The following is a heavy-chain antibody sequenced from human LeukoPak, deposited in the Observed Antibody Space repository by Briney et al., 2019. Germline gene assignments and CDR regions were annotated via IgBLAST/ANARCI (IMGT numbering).Heavy chain of an antibody. V-gene: IGHV1-18*01. CDR2: ISAYNGNT. CDR1: GYTFTSYG. CDR3: ARGFQPGYCSGGSCYPDYYYYYMDV. D-gene: IGHD2-15*01. J-gene: IGHJ6*03. Sequence: ASVKVSCKASGYTFTSYGISWVRQAPGQGHEWMGWISAYNGNTNYAQKLQGRVTMTTDTSTSTAYMELRSLRSDDTAVYYCARGFQPGYCSGGSCYPDYYYYYMDVWGKGTTVTVSS.